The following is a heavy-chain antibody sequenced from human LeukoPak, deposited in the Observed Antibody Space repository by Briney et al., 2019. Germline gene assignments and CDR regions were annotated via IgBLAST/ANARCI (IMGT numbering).Heavy chain of an antibody. CDR2: INHSGST. CDR1: GGSFSGYY. CDR3: ARGLRVVYGMDV. J-gene: IGHJ6*04. D-gene: IGHD2-15*01. V-gene: IGHV4-34*01. Sequence: SETLSLTCAVYGGSFSGYYWSWIRQPPGKGLDWIGEINHSGSTNYNPSLKSRVTISVDTSKNQFSLKLSSVTAADTAVYYCARGLRVVYGMDVWGKGTTVTVSS.